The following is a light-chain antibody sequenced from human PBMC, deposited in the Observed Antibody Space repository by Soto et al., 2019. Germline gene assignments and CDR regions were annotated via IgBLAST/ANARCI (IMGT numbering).Light chain of an antibody. CDR1: SSDVGSYNL. CDR2: EGS. J-gene: IGLJ1*01. Sequence: SALPQPASVSGSPGQSITISCTGTSSDVGSYNLVSWYQQLPGKAPKLMIYEGSERPSGVSNRFSGSKSGNTASLTISGLQAEDEADYYCCSYAGSYFYVFGTGTKVTVL. CDR3: CSYAGSYFYV. V-gene: IGLV2-23*01.